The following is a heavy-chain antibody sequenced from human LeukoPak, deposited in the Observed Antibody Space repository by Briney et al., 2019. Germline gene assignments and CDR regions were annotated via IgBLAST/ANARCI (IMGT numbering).Heavy chain of an antibody. V-gene: IGHV3-23*01. D-gene: IGHD3-22*01. J-gene: IGHJ4*02. CDR1: GFTFSSYA. CDR3: AKGAAYFFDSSGYFDY. Sequence: GGSLRLSCAASGFTFSSYAMSWVRQAPGKGLEWVSAISGSGGSTYYADSVKGRFTISRDNSKNTLYLQMNSLRADDTAVYYCAKGAAYFFDSSGYFDYWGQGSLVTVSS. CDR2: ISGSGGST.